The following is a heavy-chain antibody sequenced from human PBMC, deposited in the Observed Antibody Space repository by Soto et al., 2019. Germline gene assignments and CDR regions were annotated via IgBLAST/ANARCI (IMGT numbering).Heavy chain of an antibody. CDR3: ARGSVVVVVAATVGPYYYGMDV. Sequence: ASVKVSCKASGYTFTSYYMHWVRQAPGQGLEWMGIINPSGGSTSYAQKFQGRVTMTRDTSTSTVYMELSSLRSEDTAVYYCARGSVVVVVAATVGPYYYGMDVWGQGTTVTVS. J-gene: IGHJ6*02. CDR2: INPSGGST. D-gene: IGHD2-15*01. V-gene: IGHV1-46*01. CDR1: GYTFTSYY.